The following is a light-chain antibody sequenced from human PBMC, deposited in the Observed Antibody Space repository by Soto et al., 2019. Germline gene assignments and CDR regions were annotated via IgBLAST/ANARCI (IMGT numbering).Light chain of an antibody. CDR1: DSDVGNYNY. CDR3: TSLSTSGTVV. V-gene: IGLV2-14*01. J-gene: IGLJ2*01. CDR2: EVS. Sequence: QSALTQPASVSGSPGQSITISCTGTDSDVGNYNYVSWYQQHPGKAPKLMLFEVSNRPSGVSNRFSGSKSGNTASLTISGLQSEDEADYYCTSLSTSGTVVFGGGTKVTVL.